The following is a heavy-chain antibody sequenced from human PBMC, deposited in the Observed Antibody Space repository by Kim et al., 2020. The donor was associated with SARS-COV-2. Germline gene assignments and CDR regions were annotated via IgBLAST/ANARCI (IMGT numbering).Heavy chain of an antibody. D-gene: IGHD6-19*01. V-gene: IGHV1-24*01. CDR3: ATPRAGRGYDY. CDR2: T. Sequence: TIYAQKFQGRVTMTEDTSTDTAYMELSSLRSEDTAVYYCATPRAGRGYDYWGQGTLVTVSS. J-gene: IGHJ4*02.